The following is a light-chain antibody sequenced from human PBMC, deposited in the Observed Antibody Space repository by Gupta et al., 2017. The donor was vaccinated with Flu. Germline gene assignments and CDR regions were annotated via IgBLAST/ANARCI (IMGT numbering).Light chain of an antibody. J-gene: IGKJ1*01. CDR1: QSISSY. CDR2: AAS. V-gene: IGKV1-39*01. Sequence: DIQMTQSPSLSASVGDRVTITCRASQSISSYLNWYQQKPGKAPKLLIYAASSLQSGVPSTFRRSPSGTDFTLTIIRLQPEHFATSYCQQSDSTPQTFGQGTKVEIK. CDR3: QQSDSTPQT.